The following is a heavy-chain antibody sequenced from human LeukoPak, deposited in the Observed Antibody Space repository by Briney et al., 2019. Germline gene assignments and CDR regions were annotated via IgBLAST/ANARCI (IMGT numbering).Heavy chain of an antibody. V-gene: IGHV3-74*01. CDR3: ARGGWNIAV. Sequence: GGSLRLSCAASGFNLRDYWMHWVRQAPGKGLVWVSRLGTDGTYTNYADSVTGRFTISRDNAKNSLYLQMNTLTADDTAVYYCARGGWNIAVWGQGTLVTVSS. D-gene: IGHD6-19*01. CDR2: LGTDGTYT. J-gene: IGHJ4*02. CDR1: GFNLRDYW.